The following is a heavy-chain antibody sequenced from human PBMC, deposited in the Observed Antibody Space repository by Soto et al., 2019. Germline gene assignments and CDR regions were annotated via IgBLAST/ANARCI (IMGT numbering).Heavy chain of an antibody. J-gene: IGHJ4*02. Sequence: PSETLSLTCTVSGGSISSYYWSWIRQPPGKGLEWIGYIYYSGSTNYNPSLKSRVTISVDTSKNQFSLKLSSVTAADTAVYYCAHRHARYSSGWYGGEYYFDYWGQGTLVTVSS. CDR1: GGSISSYY. CDR3: AHRHARYSSGWYGGEYYFDY. V-gene: IGHV4-59*01. CDR2: IYYSGST. D-gene: IGHD6-19*01.